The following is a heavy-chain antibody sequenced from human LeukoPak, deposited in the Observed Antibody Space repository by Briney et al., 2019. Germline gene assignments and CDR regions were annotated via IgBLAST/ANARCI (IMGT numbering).Heavy chain of an antibody. CDR2: IIPILGIA. CDR3: ARDKIVDTAMGYGMDV. CDR1: GGTFSSYA. J-gene: IGHJ6*02. Sequence: GASVKVSCKASGGTFSSYAISWVRQAPGQGLEWMGRIIPILGIANYAQKFQGRVTITADKSTSTAYMELSSLRSEDTAVYYCARDKIVDTAMGYGMDVWGQGTTVTVSS. V-gene: IGHV1-69*04. D-gene: IGHD5-18*01.